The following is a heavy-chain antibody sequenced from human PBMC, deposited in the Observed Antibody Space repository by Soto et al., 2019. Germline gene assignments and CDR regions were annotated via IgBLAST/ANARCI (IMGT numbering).Heavy chain of an antibody. CDR3: ARDQLEGNWFDP. D-gene: IGHD1-1*01. J-gene: IGHJ5*02. CDR1: GGSISSGGYS. Sequence: QLQLQESGSGLVKPSQTLSLTCAVSGGSISSGGYSWNLIRQPPGKGLEWIGYIYHSGSTYYNPSLKSRVTISVDKSKNQFSLKLNTVTAADTAVYYCARDQLEGNWFDPWGQGTLVTVSS. CDR2: IYHSGST. V-gene: IGHV4-30-2*01.